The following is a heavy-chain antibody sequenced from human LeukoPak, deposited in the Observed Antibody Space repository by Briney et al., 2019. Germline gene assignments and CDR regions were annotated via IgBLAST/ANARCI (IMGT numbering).Heavy chain of an antibody. CDR3: ARRSPRDYFDY. V-gene: IGHV4-34*01. Sequence: SETLSLTCAVYGGSFSGYYWSWIRQPPGKGLEWIGEINHSGSTNYNPSLKSRVTISVDTSKNQFSLKLSSVTAADTAVYYCARRSPRDYFDYWGQGTLVTVSS. J-gene: IGHJ4*02. CDR1: GGSFSGYY. CDR2: INHSGST.